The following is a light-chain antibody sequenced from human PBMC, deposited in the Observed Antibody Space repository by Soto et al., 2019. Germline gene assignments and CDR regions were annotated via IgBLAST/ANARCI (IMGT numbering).Light chain of an antibody. CDR3: QQYGSSPPAT. Sequence: EIVLTQSPGTQSLSPGERATLSCRASQSVSSSYLAWYQQKPGQAPRLLIYGASSRATGIPDRFSGSGSGTDFTLTISRLEPEDFAVYYCQQYGSSPPATFGQGTKLEIK. CDR2: GAS. J-gene: IGKJ2*01. CDR1: QSVSSSY. V-gene: IGKV3-20*01.